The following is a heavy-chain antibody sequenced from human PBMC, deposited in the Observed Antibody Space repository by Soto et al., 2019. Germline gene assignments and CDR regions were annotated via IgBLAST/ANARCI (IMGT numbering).Heavy chain of an antibody. D-gene: IGHD3-3*01. CDR1: GGSISSYY. J-gene: IGHJ5*02. Sequence: PSETLSLTGTVQGGSISSYYWSWIRQPPGKGLEWIGYIYYSGSTNYTPSLKSRVTISVDTSKNQFSLKLSSVNAADTAVYYCARLDSDFCSCYLRRHNCSDPWGKGTLVNVSP. CDR2: IYYSGST. V-gene: IGHV4-59*01. CDR3: ARLDSDFCSCYLRRHNCSDP.